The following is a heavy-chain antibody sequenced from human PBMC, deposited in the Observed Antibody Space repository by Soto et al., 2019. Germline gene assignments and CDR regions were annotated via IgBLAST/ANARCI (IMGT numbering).Heavy chain of an antibody. V-gene: IGHV3-23*01. J-gene: IGHJ6*03. CDR3: AKDTYCTNGVCPYYYYMDV. Sequence: GGSLRLSCAASGFTFSSYAMSWVRQAPGKGLEWVSAISGSGGSTYYADSVKGRFTISRDNSKNTLYLQMNSLRAEDTAVYYCAKDTYCTNGVCPYYYYMDVWGKGTTVTVSS. CDR2: ISGSGGST. D-gene: IGHD2-8*01. CDR1: GFTFSSYA.